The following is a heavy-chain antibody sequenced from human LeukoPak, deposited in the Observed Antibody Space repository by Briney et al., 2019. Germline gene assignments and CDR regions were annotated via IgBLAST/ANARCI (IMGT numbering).Heavy chain of an antibody. CDR3: ARTAPNTGVFDY. CDR1: GGTFSSYA. D-gene: IGHD3-10*01. V-gene: IGHV1-69*04. CDR2: IIPILGIA. J-gene: IGHJ4*02. Sequence: ASVKVSCKASGGTFSSYAISWVRQAPGQGLEWMGRIIPILGIANYAQKFQGRVTITADKSTSTAYMELSSLRSEDTAVYYCARTAPNTGVFDYWGQGTLVTVSS.